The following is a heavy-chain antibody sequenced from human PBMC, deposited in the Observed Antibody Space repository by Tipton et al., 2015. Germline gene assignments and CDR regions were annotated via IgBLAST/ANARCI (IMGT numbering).Heavy chain of an antibody. CDR3: ACQDYDSLTRDYQTVDY. CDR1: GGSISSSNW. CDR2: IYHSGST. Sequence: TLSLTCAVSGGSISSSNWWSWVRQPPGKGLEWIGEIYHSGSTNYNPSLKSRVTMSVDKSKNQFSLKLTSVTAADTAVYYCACQDYDSLTRDYQTVDYWGQGTLVTVSS. V-gene: IGHV4-4*02. D-gene: IGHD3-9*01. J-gene: IGHJ4*02.